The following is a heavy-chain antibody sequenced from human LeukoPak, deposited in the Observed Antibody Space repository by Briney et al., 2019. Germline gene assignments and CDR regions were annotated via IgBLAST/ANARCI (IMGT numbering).Heavy chain of an antibody. CDR1: GGSVSSGSYY. J-gene: IGHJ4*02. CDR2: IYHSGST. CDR3: ARHGRQWRPWGEVY. D-gene: IGHD3-16*01. Sequence: SETLSLTCTVSGGSVSSGSYYWSWIRQPPGKGLEWIGYIYHSGSTYYNPSLESRVTISVDRSKNQFSLKLSSVTAADTAVYYCARHGRQWRPWGEVYWGQGTLVTVSS. V-gene: IGHV4-61*01.